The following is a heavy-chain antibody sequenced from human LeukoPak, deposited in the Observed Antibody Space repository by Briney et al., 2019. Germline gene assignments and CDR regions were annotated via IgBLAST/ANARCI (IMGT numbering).Heavy chain of an antibody. J-gene: IGHJ4*02. CDR1: GGSISSYY. D-gene: IGHD3-9*01. CDR3: ARWIRYDILTGYYSDYFDY. Sequence: SETLSLTCTVSGGSISSYYWSWIRQPPGKGLEWIGYIYYSGSTNYNPSLKSRVTISVDTPKNQFSLKLSSVTAADTAVYYCARWIRYDILTGYYSDYFDYWGQGTLVTVSS. CDR2: IYYSGST. V-gene: IGHV4-59*01.